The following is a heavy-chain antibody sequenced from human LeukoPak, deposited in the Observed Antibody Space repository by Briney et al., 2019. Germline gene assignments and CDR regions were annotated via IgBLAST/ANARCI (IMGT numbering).Heavy chain of an antibody. Sequence: SETLSLTCTVSGGSISSYYWSWIRQPAGKGLEWIGRIYTSGSTNYNPSLKSRVTMSVDTSKNQFSLKLSSVTAADTAVYYCAKSGDSGYDSGIDYWGQGTLVTVSS. CDR1: GGSISSYY. CDR2: IYTSGST. V-gene: IGHV4-4*07. CDR3: AKSGDSGYDSGIDY. J-gene: IGHJ4*02. D-gene: IGHD5-12*01.